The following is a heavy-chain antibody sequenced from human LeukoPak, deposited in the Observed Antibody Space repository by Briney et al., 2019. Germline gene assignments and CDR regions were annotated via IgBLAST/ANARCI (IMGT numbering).Heavy chain of an antibody. CDR1: GYSFTSYW. Sequence: GESLKISCKGSGYSFTSYWIGWVRQMPGKGLEWMGIIYPGDSDTRYSPSFQGQVTISADKSISTAYLQWSSLKASDTAMYYCARGLTDGSGSYFWKPAAAILDYWGRGTLVTVSS. V-gene: IGHV5-51*01. D-gene: IGHD3-10*01. J-gene: IGHJ4*02. CDR3: ARGLTDGSGSYFWKPAAAILDY. CDR2: IYPGDSDT.